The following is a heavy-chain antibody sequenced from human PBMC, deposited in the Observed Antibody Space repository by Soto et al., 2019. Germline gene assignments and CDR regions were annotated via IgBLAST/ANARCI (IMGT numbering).Heavy chain of an antibody. CDR2: IDPSDSYT. J-gene: IGHJ4*02. D-gene: IGHD3-10*01. Sequence: EVQLVQSGAEVKKPGESLRISCNGSGYSFTSYWISWVRQMPGKGLGWMGRIDPSDSYTNYSPSFQGHVTIAADKPISTAYRQWSSLEASDTGMYYWARRAFASRSYSNVGFDYWGQGTLVTVSS. CDR3: ARRAFASRSYSNVGFDY. V-gene: IGHV5-10-1*01. CDR1: GYSFTSYW.